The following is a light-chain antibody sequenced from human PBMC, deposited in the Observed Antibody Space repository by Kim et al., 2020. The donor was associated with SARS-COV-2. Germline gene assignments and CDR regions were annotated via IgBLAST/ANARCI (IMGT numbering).Light chain of an antibody. V-gene: IGKV3-15*01. Sequence: EIVMTQSPATLSVSPGERATLSCRASQSVSSNLAWYQQKPGQAPMLLIYGASTRATGIPARFSGSGSGTEFTLTISSLEPEHFAVYYCQQRSNWALTFGGGTKVDIK. CDR3: QQRSNWALT. CDR1: QSVSSN. CDR2: GAS. J-gene: IGKJ4*01.